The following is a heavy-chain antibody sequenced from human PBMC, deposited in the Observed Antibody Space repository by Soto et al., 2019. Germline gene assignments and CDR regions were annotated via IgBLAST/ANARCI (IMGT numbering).Heavy chain of an antibody. D-gene: IGHD4-17*01. CDR3: ARGSDYSFDY. CDR2: TYYRSKWYN. CDR1: GDSVSSNSVA. V-gene: IGHV6-1*01. Sequence: SQTLSLTCAISGDSVSSNSVAWNWIRQSPARGLEWLGRTYYRSKWYNDYAVSMKSRISINPDTSKNQFSLQLNSVTPEDTAVYYCARGSDYSFDYWGQGSLVTVSS. J-gene: IGHJ4*02.